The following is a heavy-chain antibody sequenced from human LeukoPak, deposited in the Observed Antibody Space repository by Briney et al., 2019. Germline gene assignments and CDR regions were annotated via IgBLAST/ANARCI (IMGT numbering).Heavy chain of an antibody. J-gene: IGHJ4*02. V-gene: IGHV6-1*01. CDR1: GDSVSSNSAA. CDR3: ARDRAYSSGYYPPLDY. D-gene: IGHD3-22*01. CDR2: TYYRSKWYN. Sequence: KTSQTLSLTCAISGDSVSSNSAAWNWIRQSPSRGLEWLGRTYYRSKWYNDYAVSVKGRITINPDTSKNQFSLQLNSVTPEDTAVYYCARDRAYSSGYYPPLDYWGQGTLVTVSS.